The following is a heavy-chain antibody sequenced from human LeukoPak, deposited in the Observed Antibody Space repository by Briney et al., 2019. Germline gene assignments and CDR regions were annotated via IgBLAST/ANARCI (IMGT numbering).Heavy chain of an antibody. V-gene: IGHV3-53*01. J-gene: IGHJ4*02. CDR3: ARDRGGYYYDSSGYYDY. CDR2: IYSGGST. Sequence: PGGSLRPSCAASGFTVSSNYMSWVRQAPGKGLEWVSVIYSGGSTYYADSVKGRFTITRDNSKNTLYLQMNSLRAEDTAVYYCARDRGGYYYDSSGYYDYWGQGTLVTVSS. D-gene: IGHD3-22*01. CDR1: GFTVSSNY.